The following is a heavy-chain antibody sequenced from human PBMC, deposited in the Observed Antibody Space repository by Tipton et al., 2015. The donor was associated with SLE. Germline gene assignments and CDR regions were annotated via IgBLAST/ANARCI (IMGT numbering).Heavy chain of an antibody. CDR3: SGGPGAYFDH. V-gene: IGHV3-30*02. Sequence: SLRLSCAASGFTYSGYAMHWVRQAPGKGLEWVAFIRAEGSKKDYADSVKGRFTISRDNSKNTLYLQMNRLRVEDTAVYYCSGGPGAYFDHWGQGTLVTVSS. D-gene: IGHD3-10*01. J-gene: IGHJ4*02. CDR2: IRAEGSKK. CDR1: GFTYSGYA.